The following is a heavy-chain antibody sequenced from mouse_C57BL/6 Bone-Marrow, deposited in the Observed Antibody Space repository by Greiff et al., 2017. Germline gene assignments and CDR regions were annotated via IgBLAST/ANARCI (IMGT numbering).Heavy chain of an antibody. CDR2: IDPSDGYT. CDR3: ARYSTTVVATDWYFDV. D-gene: IGHD1-1*01. J-gene: IGHJ1*03. CDR1: GYTFTSYW. Sequence: QVQLQPPGAELVRPGTSVKLSCQASGYTFTSYWMHWVKQRPGQGLEWIGVIDPSDGYTNYNQTFKGKATLTVDTSSSTASLQLSSLTSEDSAVYYGARYSTTVVATDWYFDVWGTGTTVTVSS. V-gene: IGHV1-59*01.